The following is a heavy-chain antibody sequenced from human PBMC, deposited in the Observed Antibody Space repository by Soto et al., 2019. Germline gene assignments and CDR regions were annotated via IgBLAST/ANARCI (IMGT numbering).Heavy chain of an antibody. CDR2: IYYTGST. Sequence: SETLSLTCSVSGGSVSSGNYYWSWIRQPPGKGLEWIGYIYYTGSTNYNPSLKSRVTISVDTSKNQFSLTLSSVTAPDTAVYHCARHQLNGKFRGPFDYCGQRPLAPVSS. CDR1: GGSVSSGNYY. J-gene: IGHJ4*02. D-gene: IGHD2-8*01. CDR3: ARHQLNGKFRGPFDY. V-gene: IGHV4-61*01.